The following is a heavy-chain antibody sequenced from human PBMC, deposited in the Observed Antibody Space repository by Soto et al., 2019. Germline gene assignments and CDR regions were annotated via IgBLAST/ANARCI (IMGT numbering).Heavy chain of an antibody. CDR3: AKTLDDYGDYVYYFDY. J-gene: IGHJ4*02. Sequence: GGSLRLSCAASGFTFSSYGMHWVRQAPGKGLEWVAVISYDGSNKYYADSVKGRFTISRDNSKNTLYLQMNSLRAEDTAVYYCAKTLDDYGDYVYYFDYWGQGTLVTVSS. CDR1: GFTFSSYG. CDR2: ISYDGSNK. V-gene: IGHV3-30*18. D-gene: IGHD4-17*01.